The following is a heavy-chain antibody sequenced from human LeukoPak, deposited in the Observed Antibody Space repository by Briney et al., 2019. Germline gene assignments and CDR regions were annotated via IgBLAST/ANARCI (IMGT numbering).Heavy chain of an antibody. CDR1: GFTFSNYN. CDR3: AKEGCTGTNCYINC. Sequence: PGGSLRLSCAASGFTFSNYNMNWVRQTPGKGLEWVSVIGGSGGSTYYADSVKGRFTISRDDSKNTLYLQMNSLRAEDTAVYHCAKEGCTGTNCYINCWGQGTLVTVSS. D-gene: IGHD2-2*02. J-gene: IGHJ4*02. CDR2: IGGSGGST. V-gene: IGHV3-23*01.